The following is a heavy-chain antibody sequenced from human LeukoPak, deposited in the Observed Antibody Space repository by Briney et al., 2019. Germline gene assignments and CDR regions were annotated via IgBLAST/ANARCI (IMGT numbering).Heavy chain of an antibody. J-gene: IGHJ4*02. Sequence: GGSLRLSCAASGFTFSSYWMHWVRQAPGKGLVWVSRINSDGSSTSYADSVKGRFTISRDNAKNSLYLQMNSLRAKDTAVYYCARDLYRIVVVPHYFDYWGQGTLVTVSS. CDR1: GFTFSSYW. CDR2: INSDGSST. V-gene: IGHV3-74*01. D-gene: IGHD3-22*01. CDR3: ARDLYRIVVVPHYFDY.